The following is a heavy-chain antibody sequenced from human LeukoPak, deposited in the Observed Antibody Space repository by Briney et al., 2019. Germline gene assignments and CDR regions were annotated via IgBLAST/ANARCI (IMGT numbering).Heavy chain of an antibody. CDR3: AKAGVVYTVTTTYFDY. J-gene: IGHJ4*02. Sequence: PGGSLRLSCAASGFTFSGFAMSWVRRTPGKGLEWVSGISGSGDNTLYADSVKGRFTISRDNSKNTLYLEMNSLRAEDTAVYYCAKAGVVYTVTTTYFDYWGQGTLVTVSS. V-gene: IGHV3-23*01. D-gene: IGHD4-17*01. CDR1: GFTFSGFA. CDR2: ISGSGDNT.